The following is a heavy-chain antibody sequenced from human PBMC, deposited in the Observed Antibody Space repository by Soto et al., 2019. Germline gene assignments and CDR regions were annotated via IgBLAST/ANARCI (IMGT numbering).Heavy chain of an antibody. CDR3: ARDVHEYSWGNSRSRDFDS. V-gene: IGHV1-18*01. Sequence: QIQLVQSGAEVRKPGASVKMSCKASGYAFANYGLSWVRQAPGQGLEWMGWVSGLNGNTEYAPRLHDRVSMTTDTATFTAYVELRSLRSDETAVYYCARDVHEYSWGNSRSRDFDSWGQGTTVTVYS. CDR1: GYAFANYG. D-gene: IGHD3-16*02. CDR2: VSGLNGNT. J-gene: IGHJ4*02.